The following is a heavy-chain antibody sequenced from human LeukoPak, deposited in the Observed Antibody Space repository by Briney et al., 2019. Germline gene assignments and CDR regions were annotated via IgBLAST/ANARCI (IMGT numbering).Heavy chain of an antibody. J-gene: IGHJ5*02. CDR2: IYHSGST. CDR1: GYSISSGYY. D-gene: IGHD3-3*01. CDR3: ARHPDYDFWSGYSYNWFDP. V-gene: IGHV4-38-2*01. Sequence: ASETLSLTCAVSGYSISSGYYWGWTRQPPGKGLEWIGSIYHSGSTYYNPSLKSRVTISVDTSKNQFSLKLSSVTAADTAVYYCARHPDYDFWSGYSYNWFDPWGQGTLVTVSS.